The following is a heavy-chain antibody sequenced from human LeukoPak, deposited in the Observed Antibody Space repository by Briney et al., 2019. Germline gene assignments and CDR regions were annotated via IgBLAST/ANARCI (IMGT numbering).Heavy chain of an antibody. Sequence: SETLSLTCTVSGGSINSGSYYWSWIRQPAGKGLEWIGRIYTSGSTNYNPSLKSRATISVDTSKNQFSLKLSSVTAADTAVYYCASHPTRYSQERVGYYYMDVWGKGTTVTISS. CDR1: GGSINSGSYY. J-gene: IGHJ6*03. D-gene: IGHD5-18*01. CDR3: ASHPTRYSQERVGYYYMDV. V-gene: IGHV4-61*02. CDR2: IYTSGST.